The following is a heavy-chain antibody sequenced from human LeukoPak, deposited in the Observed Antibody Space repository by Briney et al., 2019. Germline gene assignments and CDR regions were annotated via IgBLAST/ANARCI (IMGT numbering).Heavy chain of an antibody. D-gene: IGHD1-7*01. V-gene: IGHV5-51*01. CDR2: IYPDDSDT. J-gene: IGHJ5*02. CDR3: ARQRGASGTVNWFDP. CDR1: GSSFTTYL. Sequence: GALLITCCASSGSSFTTYLIWWVRQRPGTGLGWVGAIYPDDSDTRYSPSFQGQVAISADRSIRTAYLKWNSLKASDTGMYYCARQRGASGTVNWFDPWGQGTLVTVSS.